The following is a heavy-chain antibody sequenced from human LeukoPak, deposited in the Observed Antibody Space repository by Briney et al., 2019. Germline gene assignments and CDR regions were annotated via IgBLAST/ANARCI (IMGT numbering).Heavy chain of an antibody. D-gene: IGHD2-21*01. J-gene: IGHJ4*02. V-gene: IGHV3-7*01. Sequence: GGSLRLSCAASGFTFSSNWMTWVRQAPGKGLEWVANIKQDGSEKYYVDSVKGRFTISRGNAKNSVYLQMNSLRVEDTAVYYCARLWQIDYWGQGTLVTVSS. CDR2: IKQDGSEK. CDR1: GFTFSSNW. CDR3: ARLWQIDY.